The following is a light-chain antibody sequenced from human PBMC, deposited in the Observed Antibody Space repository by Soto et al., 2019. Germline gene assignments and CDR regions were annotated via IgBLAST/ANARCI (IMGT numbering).Light chain of an antibody. CDR1: SSNIGNYY. J-gene: IGLJ1*01. Sequence: QSVLTQPPSVSAAPGQKVTMSCSGGSSNIGNYYVSWHQQLPGTAPKLLIYENDQRPSGIPDRFSGSKSGTSASLAITGLQSEDEADYYCAAWDDSLSGYYVFGTGTKVTVL. V-gene: IGLV1-51*02. CDR2: END. CDR3: AAWDDSLSGYYV.